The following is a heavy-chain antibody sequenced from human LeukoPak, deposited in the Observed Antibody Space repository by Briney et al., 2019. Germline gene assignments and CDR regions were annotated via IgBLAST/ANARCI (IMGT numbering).Heavy chain of an antibody. Sequence: ASVKVSCKASGYTFTSYGTSWVRQAPGQGLEWMGWISAYNGNTNYAQKLQGRVTMTTDTSTSTAYMELRSLRSDDTAVYYCARLFRSIGGIAAALDYWGQGTLVTVSS. CDR3: ARLFRSIGGIAAALDY. CDR1: GYTFTSYG. CDR2: ISAYNGNT. D-gene: IGHD6-13*01. J-gene: IGHJ4*02. V-gene: IGHV1-18*01.